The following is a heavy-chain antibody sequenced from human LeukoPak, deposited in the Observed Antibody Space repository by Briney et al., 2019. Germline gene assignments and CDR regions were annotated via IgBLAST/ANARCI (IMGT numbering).Heavy chain of an antibody. V-gene: IGHV4-31*03. CDR3: ARAQIEFDY. CDR1: GVPISSGGYY. J-gene: IGHJ4*02. CDR2: IYNSGST. Sequence: PSQTLSLTCTVSGVPISSGGYYWSWIRQHPGKSLEWIGYIYNSGSTYYNPSLKSRITISVDTSKNQFSLKLNSVTAADTAVYYCARAQIEFDYWGQGTLVTVSS.